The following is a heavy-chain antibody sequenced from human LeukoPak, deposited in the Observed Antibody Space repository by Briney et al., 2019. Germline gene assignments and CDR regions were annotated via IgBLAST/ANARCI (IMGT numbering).Heavy chain of an antibody. CDR2: VYSSGSA. J-gene: IGHJ5*02. D-gene: IGHD3/OR15-3a*01. CDR3: ARDSGFWTFDP. Sequence: SETLSLTCTVSGGSISSGSDYWSWIRQSAGKGLEWIGRVYSSGSANYNPSLKSRLTMAVDTSKNQISLKLTSVTAADTAVYYCARDSGFWTFDPWGQGALVTVSS. CDR1: GGSISSGSDY. V-gene: IGHV4-61*02.